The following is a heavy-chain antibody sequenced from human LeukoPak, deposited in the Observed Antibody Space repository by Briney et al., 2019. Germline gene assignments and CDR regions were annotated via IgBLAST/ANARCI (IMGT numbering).Heavy chain of an antibody. D-gene: IGHD2-15*01. CDR3: AREVVVAATSGDYYGMDV. V-gene: IGHV4-61*01. J-gene: IGHJ6*04. CDR2: IYYSGST. CDR1: GGSVSSGSYY. Sequence: SETLSLTCTVSGGSVSSGSYYWSWIRQPPGKGLEWIGYIYYSGSTYYNPSLKSRVTISVDTSKNQFSLKLSSVTAADTAVYYCAREVVVAATSGDYYGMDVWGKGTTVTVSS.